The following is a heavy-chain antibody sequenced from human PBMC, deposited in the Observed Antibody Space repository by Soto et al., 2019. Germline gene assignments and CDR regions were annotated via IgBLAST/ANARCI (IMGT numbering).Heavy chain of an antibody. CDR1: GFTVSSNY. D-gene: IGHD3-10*01. Sequence: PGGSLRLSCAASGFTVSSNYMSWVRQAPGKGLEWVSVIYSGGSTYYADSVKGRFTISRDNSKNTLYLQMNSLRAEDTAVYYCARDFTYGSGSYLCYYGMDVWGQGTTVTVSS. CDR3: ARDFTYGSGSYLCYYGMDV. V-gene: IGHV3-66*01. CDR2: IYSGGST. J-gene: IGHJ6*02.